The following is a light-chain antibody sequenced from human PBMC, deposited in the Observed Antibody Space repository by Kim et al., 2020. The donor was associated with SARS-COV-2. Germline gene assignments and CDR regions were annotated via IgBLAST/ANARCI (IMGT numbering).Light chain of an antibody. CDR2: GAS. CDR3: QQYGSSPLT. Sequence: EIVLTQSPGTLSLSPGERATLSCRASQSVSSSYLAWYQQKPGQPPRLLIYGASSRVTAIPDRFSGSGSGTDFTLTISRLEPEDFAVYYCQQYGSSPLTFGGGTKVDIK. J-gene: IGKJ4*01. CDR1: QSVSSSY. V-gene: IGKV3-20*01.